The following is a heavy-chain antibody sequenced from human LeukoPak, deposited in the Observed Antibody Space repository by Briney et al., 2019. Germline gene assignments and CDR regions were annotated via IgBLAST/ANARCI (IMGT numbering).Heavy chain of an antibody. D-gene: IGHD6-13*01. V-gene: IGHV3-23*01. CDR1: GFTFSSYA. J-gene: IGHJ4*02. CDR2: ISGSGGST. Sequence: PGGSLRLSCAASGFTFSSYAMSWVRQAPGKGLEWVSAISGSGGSTYYADSVKGRFTISRDNSKNTLYLQMNSLRAEDTAVYYCACYSSSRTRNDYWGQGTLVTVSS. CDR3: ACYSSSRTRNDY.